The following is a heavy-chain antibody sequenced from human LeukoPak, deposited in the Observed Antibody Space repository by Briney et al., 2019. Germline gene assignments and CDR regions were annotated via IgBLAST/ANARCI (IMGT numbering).Heavy chain of an antibody. V-gene: IGHV3-21*01. Sequence: NPGGSLRLSCAASGFTFRSCTMNWVRQAPGKGLEWVSSISSSSSSIYYADSVKGRFTISRDNAKKSLYLQMNSLRAEDTAMYYCARGFCTSTSCYGSYWGQGTLVTVSS. CDR3: ARGFCTSTSCYGSY. CDR2: ISSSSSSI. CDR1: GFTFRSCT. J-gene: IGHJ4*02. D-gene: IGHD2-2*01.